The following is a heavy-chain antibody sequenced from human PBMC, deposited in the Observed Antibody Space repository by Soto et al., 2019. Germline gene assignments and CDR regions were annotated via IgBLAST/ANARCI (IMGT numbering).Heavy chain of an antibody. J-gene: IGHJ4*02. CDR1: GGSISSYY. CDR3: ATSGHDFWSGSFDY. Sequence: SETLSLTXTVSGGSISSYYWSWIRQPPGKGLEWIGYTYYSGSTNYNPSLKSRVTISVDTSKNQFSLKLSSVTAADTAVYYCATSGHDFWSGSFDYWGQGTLVTVS. D-gene: IGHD3-3*01. V-gene: IGHV4-59*01. CDR2: TYYSGST.